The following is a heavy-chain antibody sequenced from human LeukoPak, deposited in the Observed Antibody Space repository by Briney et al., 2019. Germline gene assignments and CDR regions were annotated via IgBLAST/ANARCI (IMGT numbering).Heavy chain of an antibody. D-gene: IGHD2-2*01. CDR2: FNTGGNI. CDR3: ASGICSGASCYVHYYGLDV. V-gene: IGHV3-53*01. Sequence: GGSLRLSCAVSGFSVSSRYMTWVRQAPGKGLEWVSVFNTGGNIYYSDSVKGRFTISRDSSKNTLFLQMNNLRAEDTAVYFCASGICSGASCYVHYYGLDVWGQGTTVIVSS. CDR1: GFSVSSRY. J-gene: IGHJ6*02.